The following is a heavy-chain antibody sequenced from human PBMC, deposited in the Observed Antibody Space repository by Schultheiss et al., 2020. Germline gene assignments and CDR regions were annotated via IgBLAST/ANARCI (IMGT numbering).Heavy chain of an antibody. V-gene: IGHV3-7*01. D-gene: IGHD2-8*01. CDR1: GFTFSSYW. CDR2: IKQDGSEK. Sequence: GGSLRLSCAASGFTFSSYWMSWVRQAPGKGLEWVANIKQDGSEKYYVDSVKGRFTISRDNARNSVFRQMSSLRAEDTGIYYCARDFYDGAYYHRWGPGTLVIVSS. J-gene: IGHJ1*01. CDR3: ARDFYDGAYYHR.